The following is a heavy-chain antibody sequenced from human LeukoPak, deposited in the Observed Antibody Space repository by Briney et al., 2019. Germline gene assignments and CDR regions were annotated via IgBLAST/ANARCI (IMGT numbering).Heavy chain of an antibody. V-gene: IGHV1-24*01. CDR3: ATEGYSGYDFGFY. CDR2: FDPEDGET. D-gene: IGHD5-12*01. J-gene: IGHJ4*02. Sequence: ASVKVSCKVSGYTLTELSMHWVRQAPGKGLEWGGGFDPEDGETIYAQKFQGRVTMTEDTSTDTAYMELSSLRSEGTAVYYCATEGYSGYDFGFYWGQGTLVTVSS. CDR1: GYTLTELS.